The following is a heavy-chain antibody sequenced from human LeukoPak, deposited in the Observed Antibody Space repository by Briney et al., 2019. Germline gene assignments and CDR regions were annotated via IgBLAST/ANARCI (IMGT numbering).Heavy chain of an antibody. CDR2: ISAYNGNT. V-gene: IGHV1-18*01. CDR3: ATAAYYGSGSYYYFDY. CDR1: GYTFTSYG. Sequence: ASVKVSCKASGYTFTSYGISWVRQAPGQGLEWMGWISAYNGNTNYAQKLQGRVTMTTDTSTSTAYMELRSLRSDDTAVYYCATAAYYGSGSYYYFDYWGQGTLVTASS. J-gene: IGHJ4*02. D-gene: IGHD3-10*01.